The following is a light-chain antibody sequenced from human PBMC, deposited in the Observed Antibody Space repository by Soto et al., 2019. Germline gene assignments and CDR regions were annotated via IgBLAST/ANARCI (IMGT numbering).Light chain of an antibody. CDR1: TRTVTSGHY. CDR3: SLSERGTYV. J-gene: IGLJ1*01. CDR2: DTF. Sequence: QPVLTQPPSLPWSPGCPFPLTIHPNTRTVTSGHYPHWFQQKPGQEHRTLIYDTFNKHSWTPARFSGSLLGGKAELTLSGPQPEDEAEYYCSLSERGTYVFAPGTKVTVL. V-gene: IGLV7-46*01.